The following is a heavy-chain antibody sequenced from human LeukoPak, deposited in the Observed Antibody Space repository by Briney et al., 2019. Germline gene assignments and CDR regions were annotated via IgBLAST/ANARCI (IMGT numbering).Heavy chain of an antibody. J-gene: IGHJ6*02. CDR3: ARDTVSHGSGWYGGYYYYGMDV. Sequence: SVKVSCKASGGTFSSYAISWVRQAPGQGLEWMGGFIPIFGTANYAQKFQGRVTITADESTSTAYMELSSLRSEDTAVYYCARDTVSHGSGWYGGYYYYGMDVWGQGTTVTVSS. CDR1: GGTFSSYA. D-gene: IGHD6-19*01. V-gene: IGHV1-69*13. CDR2: FIPIFGTA.